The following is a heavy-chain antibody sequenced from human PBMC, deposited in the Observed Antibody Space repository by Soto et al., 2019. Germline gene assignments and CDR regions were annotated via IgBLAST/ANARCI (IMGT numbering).Heavy chain of an antibody. CDR3: GVSYYYDSGGHYAAVKPLDY. J-gene: IGHJ4*02. CDR1: GLPFSSHG. V-gene: IGHV3-30*03. CDR2: ISYDGSNT. Sequence: GGSLRLSCAASGLPFSSHGMHWVRQAPGKGLEWVAVISYDGSNTYYADSVKGRFTISRDNSKNTLYLQMHSLRDEDTAVYHCGVSYYYDSGGHYAAVKPLDYWGQGTLVTVSS. D-gene: IGHD3-22*01.